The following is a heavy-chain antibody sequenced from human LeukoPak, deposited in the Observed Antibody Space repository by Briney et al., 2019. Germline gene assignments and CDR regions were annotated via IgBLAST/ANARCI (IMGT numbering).Heavy chain of an antibody. CDR3: AKGIAVAGTQPYDY. V-gene: IGHV1-18*01. J-gene: IGHJ4*02. CDR2: ISAYNGNT. Sequence: ASVKVSCKASGYTFTSYGISWVRQAPGQGLEWMGWISAYNGNTNYAQKLQGRVTMTTDTSTSTAYMELRSLRSDDTAVYYCAKGIAVAGTQPYDYWGQGTLVTVSS. CDR1: GYTFTSYG. D-gene: IGHD6-19*01.